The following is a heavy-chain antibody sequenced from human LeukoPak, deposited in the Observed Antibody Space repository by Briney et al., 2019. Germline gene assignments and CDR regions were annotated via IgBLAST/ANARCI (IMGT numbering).Heavy chain of an antibody. CDR2: ISYDGSNK. V-gene: IGHV3-30*04. CDR3: ARNIAGDYDFWSGYSYYFDY. J-gene: IGHJ4*02. CDR1: GFTFSSYA. Sequence: PGGSLRLSCAASGFTFSSYAMHWVRQAPGKGLEWVAVISYDGSNKYYADSVKGRFTISRDNSKNTLYLQMNSLRAEETAVYYCARNIAGDYDFWSGYSYYFDYWGQGTLVTVSS. D-gene: IGHD3-3*01.